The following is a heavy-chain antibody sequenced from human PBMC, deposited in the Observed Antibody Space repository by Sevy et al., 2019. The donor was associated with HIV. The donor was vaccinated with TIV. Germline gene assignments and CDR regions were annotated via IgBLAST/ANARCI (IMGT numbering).Heavy chain of an antibody. CDR2: INQGGSEK. V-gene: IGHV3-7*01. Sequence: GGSLRLSCAASGFTFSNYWMSWVRQAPGKGPEWVAHINQGGSEKYYVDPVKGRFTVSRDNAKNSLYLQMDSLRDEETAVYYCASAPYGSGGSYYFDYWGQGARVTVSS. CDR3: ASAPYGSGGSYYFDY. D-gene: IGHD3-10*01. CDR1: GFTFSNYW. J-gene: IGHJ4*02.